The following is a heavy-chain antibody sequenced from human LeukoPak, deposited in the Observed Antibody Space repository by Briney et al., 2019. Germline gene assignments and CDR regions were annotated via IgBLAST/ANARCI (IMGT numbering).Heavy chain of an antibody. CDR3: ASERMVRGVATDY. V-gene: IGHV3-21*01. J-gene: IGHJ4*02. CDR1: GFTFSSYS. D-gene: IGHD3-10*01. CDR2: ISSSSSYI. Sequence: PGGSLRLSCAASGFTFSSYSMNWVRQAPGKGLEWVSSISSSSSYIYYADSVKGRFTISRDNAKNSLYLQMNSLRAEDTAVYYCASERMVRGVATDYWGQGTLVTVSS.